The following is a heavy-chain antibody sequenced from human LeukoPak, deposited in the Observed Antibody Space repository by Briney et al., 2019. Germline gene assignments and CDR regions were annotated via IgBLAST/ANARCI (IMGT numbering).Heavy chain of an antibody. J-gene: IGHJ6*03. Sequence: GGSLRLSCAASGFTFSSYGMHWVRQAPGKGLERVAVIWYDGSNKYYADSVKGRFTISRDKSKNTLYLQMNSLRAEDTAVYYCARGAAYGYYYYYMDDWGKGTTVTVSS. CDR1: GFTFSSYG. CDR3: ARGAAYGYYYYYMDD. CDR2: IWYDGSNK. V-gene: IGHV3-33*01. D-gene: IGHD4-17*01.